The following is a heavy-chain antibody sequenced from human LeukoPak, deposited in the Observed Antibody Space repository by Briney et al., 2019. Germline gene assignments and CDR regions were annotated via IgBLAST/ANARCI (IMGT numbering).Heavy chain of an antibody. CDR1: GFTFSSYW. CDR2: IKEDGSDK. Sequence: GGSLRLSCAVSGFTFSSYWMSWVRQTPGKGLEWVANIKEDGSDKNYVESMKGRYTISRDNAQNSLYLQMNRLGVEDTAVYYCARDAGYGYDRFDYWGQGTQVTVSS. CDR3: ARDAGYGYDRFDY. D-gene: IGHD5-18*01. V-gene: IGHV3-7*01. J-gene: IGHJ4*02.